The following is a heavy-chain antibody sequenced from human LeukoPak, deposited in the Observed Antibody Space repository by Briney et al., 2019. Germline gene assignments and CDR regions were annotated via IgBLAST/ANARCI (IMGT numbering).Heavy chain of an antibody. V-gene: IGHV3-66*01. Sequence: GGSLRLSCAASGFTVGSNYMSWVRQAPGKGLEWLSVLYSGGSTYYADSVNGRFTMSRDNSKNTLYLQMNGLRVEDTAVYYCTRVSPFDYWGQGTQVTVSS. CDR3: TRVSPFDY. J-gene: IGHJ4*02. CDR1: GFTVGSNY. CDR2: LYSGGST.